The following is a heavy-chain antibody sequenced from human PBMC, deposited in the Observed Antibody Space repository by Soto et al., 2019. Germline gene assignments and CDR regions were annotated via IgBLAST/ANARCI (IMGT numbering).Heavy chain of an antibody. J-gene: IGHJ4*02. CDR1: GYTLTELS. Sequence: QVQLVQSGAEVKKPGASVKVSCKVSGYTLTELSMHWVRQAPGKGLEWMGGFDPEDGETIYAQKFQGRVTMTEDTSTDTAYMELSSLRSEDTAVYYCATPRPDYDILTGYLLPFGFWGQGTLVTVSS. CDR3: ATPRPDYDILTGYLLPFGF. D-gene: IGHD3-9*01. CDR2: FDPEDGET. V-gene: IGHV1-24*01.